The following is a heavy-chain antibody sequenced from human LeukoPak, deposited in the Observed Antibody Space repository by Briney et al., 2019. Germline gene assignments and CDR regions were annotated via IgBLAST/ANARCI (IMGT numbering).Heavy chain of an antibody. D-gene: IGHD5-18*01. J-gene: IGHJ4*02. CDR1: GYTFTDFG. V-gene: IGHV1-18*01. Sequence: VASVKVSCKTSGYTFTDFGVSWVRQAPGQGLEWMEWISAYNGNTNYVQKFQGRVTMTTDISTSTACLELRSLRSDDTAVFYCVRDLGVDTSMIFFDYWGQGTRVTVSS. CDR3: VRDLGVDTSMIFFDY. CDR2: ISAYNGNT.